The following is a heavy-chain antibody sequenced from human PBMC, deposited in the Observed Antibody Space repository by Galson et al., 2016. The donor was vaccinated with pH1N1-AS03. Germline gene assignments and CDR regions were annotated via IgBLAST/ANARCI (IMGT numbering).Heavy chain of an antibody. V-gene: IGHV3-48*01. CDR2: ISSSSSTI. CDR3: ARTHHGDYAYYGMDV. J-gene: IGHJ6*02. Sequence: SLRLSCAASGFTFSSSNMSWVRQAPGKGLEWVSYISSSSSTIYYVDSVKGRFTISRDNAKSSLYLQMHSLRAEDTAVYYCARTHHGDYAYYGMDVWGQGTTVTVSS. D-gene: IGHD4-17*01. CDR1: GFTFSSSN.